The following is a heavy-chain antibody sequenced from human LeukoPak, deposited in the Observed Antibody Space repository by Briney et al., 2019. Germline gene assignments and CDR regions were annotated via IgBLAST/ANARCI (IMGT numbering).Heavy chain of an antibody. CDR2: IGGSGANT. CDR3: AKRKSYGDYDY. D-gene: IGHD4-17*01. V-gene: IGHV3-23*01. Sequence: GGSLRLSCAASGFTFSSYSMSWGRQAPGTGLGGVSAIGGSGANTYYADSVKGRFTISRDNSKNTLYLQMNSLRAEDTAVYYCAKRKSYGDYDYWGQGTLVTVSS. CDR1: GFTFSSYS. J-gene: IGHJ4*02.